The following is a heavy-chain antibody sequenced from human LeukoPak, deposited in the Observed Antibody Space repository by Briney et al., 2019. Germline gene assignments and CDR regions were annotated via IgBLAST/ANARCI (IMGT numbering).Heavy chain of an antibody. CDR2: ISYDGSNK. Sequence: PGGSLRLSCAASGFTFSSYGMHWVRQAPGKGLEWVAVISYDGSNKYYADSVKGRFNISRDNSKNTLYLQMNSLRAEDTAVYYCARNLDLFGYSSGLDYWGQGTLVTVSS. CDR1: GFTFSSYG. J-gene: IGHJ4*02. D-gene: IGHD6-25*01. CDR3: ARNLDLFGYSSGLDY. V-gene: IGHV3-30*03.